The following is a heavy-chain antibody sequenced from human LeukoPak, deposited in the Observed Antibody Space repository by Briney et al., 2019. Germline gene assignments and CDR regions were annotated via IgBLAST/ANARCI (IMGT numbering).Heavy chain of an antibody. CDR3: ATGHTGTFDY. CDR1: GYSFTNYG. D-gene: IGHD1-14*01. CDR2: IRPHNGDT. Sequence: ASVKVSCKTSGYSFTNYGISWVRQAPGQGLEWMGWIRPHNGDTDYAQKIQGRVTMTTDTSTTAAYMVLRSLTSDDTAVYYCATGHTGTFDYWGQGTLVTVSS. J-gene: IGHJ4*02. V-gene: IGHV1-18*01.